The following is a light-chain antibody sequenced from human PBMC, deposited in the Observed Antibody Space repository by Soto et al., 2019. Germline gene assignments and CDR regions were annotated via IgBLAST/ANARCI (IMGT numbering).Light chain of an antibody. CDR1: QSVSSY. V-gene: IGKV3-11*01. J-gene: IGKJ1*01. CDR2: DAS. Sequence: EIVLTQSPATLSLSPGERATLSCRASQSVSSYLAWYQQKPGQAPRLLIYDASNRATGIPARFSGSGSGTDFTLTISSLEPEDFAVYYCQQDYRMFGQGTKVDIK. CDR3: QQDYRM.